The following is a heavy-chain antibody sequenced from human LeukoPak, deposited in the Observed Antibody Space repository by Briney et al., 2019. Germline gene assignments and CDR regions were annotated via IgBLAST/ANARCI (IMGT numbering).Heavy chain of an antibody. Sequence: GGSLRLSCAASGFTFSSYGMSWVRQAPGKGLEWVSAISGSGGSTYYADSVKGRFTISRDNSKNTLYLQMNSLRAEDTAVYYCAKVRGEWELLNFDYWGQGTLVTVSS. CDR1: GFTFSSYG. D-gene: IGHD1-26*01. CDR2: ISGSGGST. J-gene: IGHJ4*02. CDR3: AKVRGEWELLNFDY. V-gene: IGHV3-23*01.